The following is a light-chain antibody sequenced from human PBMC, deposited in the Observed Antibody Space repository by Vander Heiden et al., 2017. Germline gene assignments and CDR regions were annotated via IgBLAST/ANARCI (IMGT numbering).Light chain of an antibody. J-gene: IGKJ4*01. CDR1: QSISSY. CDR3: QQRDSTPIT. V-gene: IGKV1-39*01. CDR2: AAS. Sequence: DIQMTQSPSSLSASVGDRVTITCRASQSISSYLNWYQQKPGKAPKLLIYAASSLQSEVPSRFSGSGSGTDFTLTISRLQPEDFATYYCQQRDSTPITFGGGTKVEIK.